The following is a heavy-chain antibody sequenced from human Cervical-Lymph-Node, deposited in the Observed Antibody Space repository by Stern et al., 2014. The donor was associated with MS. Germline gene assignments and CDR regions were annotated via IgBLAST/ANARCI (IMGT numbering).Heavy chain of an antibody. J-gene: IGHJ4*02. Sequence: VQLEASGPGVVKPSQTLFLTCTVSGDFFGNCGSYWTWIAQPPGKGLEWFGCIYHWGTTYDSPSLKSRVTISVDTYKTQFSLKMTSVTAADTAVYYCARGADLLWVHWGQGTLVTVSS. CDR3: ARGADLLWVH. CDR1: GDFFGNCGSY. V-gene: IGHV4-31*03. D-gene: IGHD1-26*01. CDR2: IYHWGTT.